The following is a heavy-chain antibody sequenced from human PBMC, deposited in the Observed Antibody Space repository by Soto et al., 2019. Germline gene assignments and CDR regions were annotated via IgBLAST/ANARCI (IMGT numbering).Heavy chain of an antibody. CDR3: ARRSSSPFWDY. D-gene: IGHD6-13*01. V-gene: IGHV4-39*01. CDR1: GGSISSSNYY. J-gene: IGHJ4*02. CDR2: IYYSGST. Sequence: LSETLSLTCTVSGGSISSSNYYWGWIRQPPGKGLERIGNIYYSGSTYYNPSLKSRVTISVDTSKNQFSLKLSSVTAADTAVYYCARRSSSPFWDYWAQGTLVTVSS.